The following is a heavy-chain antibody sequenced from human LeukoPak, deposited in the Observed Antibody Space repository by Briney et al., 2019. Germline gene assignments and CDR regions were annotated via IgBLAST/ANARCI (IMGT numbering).Heavy chain of an antibody. CDR3: ARGQIAAAGTFDY. J-gene: IGHJ4*02. V-gene: IGHV3-21*01. Sequence: PGGSLRLSCAASGFTFSSYSMNWVRQAPGKGLEWGSSISSSSSYIYYADSVKGRFTISRDNAKNSLYLQMNSVRAEDTAVYYCARGQIAAAGTFDYWGQGTLVTVSS. CDR2: ISSSSSYI. D-gene: IGHD6-13*01. CDR1: GFTFSSYS.